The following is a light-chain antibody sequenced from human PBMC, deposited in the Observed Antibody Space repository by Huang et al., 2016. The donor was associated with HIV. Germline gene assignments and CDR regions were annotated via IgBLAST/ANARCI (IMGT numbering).Light chain of an antibody. CDR1: QSVSSD. CDR3: QQRSNWPPWT. V-gene: IGKV3-11*01. Sequence: EIVLTQSPATLYLSPGERATLSCRASQSVSSDLAWYQQKPGQAPRLLIYDTSSRATGLPDRFSGSESGTDVTLTSSCLEPEDFAGYYCQQRSNWPPWTFGQGTKVEIK. CDR2: DTS. J-gene: IGKJ1*01.